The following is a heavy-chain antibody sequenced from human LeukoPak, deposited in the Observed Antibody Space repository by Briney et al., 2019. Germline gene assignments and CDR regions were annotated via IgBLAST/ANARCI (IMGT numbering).Heavy chain of an antibody. Sequence: PGRSLRLSCAASGFTFDDYAMHWVRRAPGKGLEWVSGISWNSGRIGYADSVKGRFTISRDNAKNSLYLQMNSLRAEDTALYYCAKVDYYDSSGAFDYWGQGTLVTVSS. CDR2: ISWNSGRI. J-gene: IGHJ4*02. V-gene: IGHV3-9*01. CDR1: GFTFDDYA. D-gene: IGHD3-22*01. CDR3: AKVDYYDSSGAFDY.